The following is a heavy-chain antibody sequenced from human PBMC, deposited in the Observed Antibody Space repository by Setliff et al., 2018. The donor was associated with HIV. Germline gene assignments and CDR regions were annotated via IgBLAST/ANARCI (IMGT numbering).Heavy chain of an antibody. CDR3: AKMHTAMDPDTFDI. J-gene: IGHJ3*02. CDR1: GFTFSSYA. CDR2: ISGSGGST. V-gene: IGHV3-23*01. Sequence: GGSLRLSCAASGFTFSSYAMSWVRQAPGKGLEWVSAISGSGGSTYYVDSVKGRFTISRDNSKNTMFLQMNSLRVEDTAIYYCAKMHTAMDPDTFDIWGQGTMVTVSS. D-gene: IGHD5-18*01.